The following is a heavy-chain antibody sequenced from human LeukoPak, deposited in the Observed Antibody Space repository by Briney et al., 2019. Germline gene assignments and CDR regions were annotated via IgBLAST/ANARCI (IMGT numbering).Heavy chain of an antibody. V-gene: IGHV1-46*01. D-gene: IGHD3-22*01. CDR1: GYIFTNYY. CDR2: INPVGGVT. Sequence: GASVKVSCKASGYIFTNYYLYWVRQAPGQGLEWMGVINPVGGVTTYAQRFQGRVTMTRDTSTSTFDMELGSLKSEDTAVYYCARLWSYYDNSGFFEDYWGQGTLVTVSS. J-gene: IGHJ4*02. CDR3: ARLWSYYDNSGFFEDY.